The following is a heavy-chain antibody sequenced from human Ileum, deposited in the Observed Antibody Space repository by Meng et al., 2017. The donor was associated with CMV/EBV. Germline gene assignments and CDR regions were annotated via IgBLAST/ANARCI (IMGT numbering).Heavy chain of an antibody. V-gene: IGHV4-31*03. CDR3: ARESRIASRYFDS. Sequence: SETLSLTCTVSGGSITSGDFYWSWIRQYPGKGLEWIGYIYYTGSAFYNPSLKSRLSISIDTSKKQFSLSLSSVTAADTAVYYCARESRIASRYFDSWGQGILVTVSS. D-gene: IGHD6-6*01. CDR1: GGSITSGDFY. CDR2: IYYTGSA. J-gene: IGHJ4*02.